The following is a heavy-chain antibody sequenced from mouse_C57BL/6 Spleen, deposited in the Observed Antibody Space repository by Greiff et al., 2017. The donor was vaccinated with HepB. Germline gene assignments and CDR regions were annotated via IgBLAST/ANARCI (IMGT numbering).Heavy chain of an antibody. Sequence: VQLQQSGAELVRPGASVTLSCKASGYTFTDYEMHWVKQTPVHGLEWIGAIDPETGGTAYNQKFKGKAILTADKSSSTAYMELRSLTSEDSAVYYCTRRDYDGYVYYAMDYWGQGTSVTVSS. V-gene: IGHV1-15*01. CDR2: IDPETGGT. CDR3: TRRDYDGYVYYAMDY. CDR1: GYTFTDYE. J-gene: IGHJ4*01. D-gene: IGHD2-3*01.